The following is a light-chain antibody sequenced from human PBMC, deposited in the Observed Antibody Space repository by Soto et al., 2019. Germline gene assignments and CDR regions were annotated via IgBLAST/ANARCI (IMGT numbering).Light chain of an antibody. J-gene: IGLJ1*01. V-gene: IGLV1-44*01. CDR1: SSKIGRNS. CDR3: ASWDDSLNAHD. CDR2: NNN. Sequence: QSVLTQPPSASGTPGQRVTISCSGSSSKIGRNSVSWYQQLPGTAPKLLIYNNNRRPSGVPDRFSGSKSGTSASLAISGLQSEDEADYYCASWDDSLNAHDFGTGTKLTVL.